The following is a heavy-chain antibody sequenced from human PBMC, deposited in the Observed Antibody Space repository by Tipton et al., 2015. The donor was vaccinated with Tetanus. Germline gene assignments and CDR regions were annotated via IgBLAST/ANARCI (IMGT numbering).Heavy chain of an antibody. J-gene: IGHJ4*02. CDR1: GYTFNNYW. Sequence: QLVQSGAEVKKPGESLKISCKGFGYTFNNYWIGWVRQLPGKGLEWMGIIFPGDSDIRYSPSFQGRVTISADKSITTAYLQWSSLRASDSAMYYCARLGYCSGGSCYLIDYWGQGTLVTVSS. CDR2: IFPGDSDI. CDR3: ARLGYCSGGSCYLIDY. V-gene: IGHV5-51*01. D-gene: IGHD2-15*01.